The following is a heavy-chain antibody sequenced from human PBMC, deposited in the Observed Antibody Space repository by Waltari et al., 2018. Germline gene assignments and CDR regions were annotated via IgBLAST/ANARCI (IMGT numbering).Heavy chain of an antibody. V-gene: IGHV3-30*18. D-gene: IGHD3-10*01. CDR2: IWYDGSNK. Sequence: QVQLVESGGGVVQPGRSLRLSCAASGFTFSSYGMHWVRQAPGKWLEWVAGIWYDGSNKYYADSVKGRFTISRDNSKNTLYLQMNSLRAEDTAMYYCAKSDGYYYGSGSEATLDYWGQGTLVTVSS. J-gene: IGHJ4*02. CDR3: AKSDGYYYGSGSEATLDY. CDR1: GFTFSSYG.